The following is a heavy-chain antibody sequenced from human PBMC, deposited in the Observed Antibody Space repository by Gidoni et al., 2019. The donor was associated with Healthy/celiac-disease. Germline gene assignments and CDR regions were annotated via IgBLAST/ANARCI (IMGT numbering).Heavy chain of an antibody. D-gene: IGHD2-15*01. CDR1: GGTFSSYA. CDR3: ARGWDIVVVVAANHYYGMDV. V-gene: IGHV1-69*01. Sequence: QAQLVQSGAEVKKPGASVKVSCKDSGGTFSSYAISWVRQAHGPGLEWMGGIIPIFGTANYAEKFKGILTSTADESTSTADMELSSLRSEDTAVYYCARGWDIVVVVAANHYYGMDVWGQGTTVTVSS. J-gene: IGHJ6*02. CDR2: IIPIFGTA.